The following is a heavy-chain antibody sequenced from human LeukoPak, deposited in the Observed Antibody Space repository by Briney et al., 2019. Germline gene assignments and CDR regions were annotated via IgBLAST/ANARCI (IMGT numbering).Heavy chain of an antibody. V-gene: IGHV4-39*01. CDR1: GGSISSSSYY. J-gene: IGHJ5*02. D-gene: IGHD3-3*01. Sequence: SETLSLTCTVSGGSISSSSYYWGWIRQPRGKGLEWIGSIYYSGSTYYNPSLKSRVTLSVDTSKDQFSLKLSSVTAADTAVYYCARRNYDFWSGFPNWFDPWGQGTLVTVSS. CDR3: ARRNYDFWSGFPNWFDP. CDR2: IYYSGST.